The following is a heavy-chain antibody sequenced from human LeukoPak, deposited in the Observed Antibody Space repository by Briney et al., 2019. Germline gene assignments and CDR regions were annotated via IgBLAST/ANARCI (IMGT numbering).Heavy chain of an antibody. CDR1: GFTFSSYS. CDR3: ARDGTRRYDSSRTSKRPSWYFDL. Sequence: QPGGSLRLSCAASGFTFSSYSMNWVRQAPGKGLEWVSYISSSSSTIYYADSVKGRFTISRDNAKNSLYLQMNSLRAEDTAVYNCARDGTRRYDSSRTSKRPSWYFDLWGRGTLVTVSS. V-gene: IGHV3-48*01. CDR2: ISSSSSTI. J-gene: IGHJ2*01. D-gene: IGHD3-22*01.